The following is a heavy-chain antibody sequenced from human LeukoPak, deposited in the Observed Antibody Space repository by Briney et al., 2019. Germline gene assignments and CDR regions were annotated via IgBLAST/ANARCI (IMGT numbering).Heavy chain of an antibody. J-gene: IGHJ3*02. CDR1: GFTFDDYG. Sequence: PGGSLRLSCAASGFTFDDYGMSWVRQAPGKGLVWVSHIDNDGSTTRYADSVKGRFTISRDNAKNTLYLQMNSLRAEDTAMYYCSNYGSGTGPIWGQGTMVAVSS. D-gene: IGHD1-14*01. V-gene: IGHV3-74*01. CDR3: SNYGSGTGPI. CDR2: IDNDGSTT.